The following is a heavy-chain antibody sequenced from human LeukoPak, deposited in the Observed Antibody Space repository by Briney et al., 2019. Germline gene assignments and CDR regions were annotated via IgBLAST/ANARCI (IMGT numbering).Heavy chain of an antibody. V-gene: IGHV1-69*04. Sequence: GASVKLSCKASGGTFSSYAISWVRQAPGQGLEWMGRIIPILGIANYAQKFQGRVTITADKSTSTAYMELSSLGSEDTAVYYCARDLGTYYDILTGYYYWGQGTLVTVSS. CDR3: ARDLGTYYDILTGYYY. J-gene: IGHJ4*02. D-gene: IGHD3-9*01. CDR2: IIPILGIA. CDR1: GGTFSSYA.